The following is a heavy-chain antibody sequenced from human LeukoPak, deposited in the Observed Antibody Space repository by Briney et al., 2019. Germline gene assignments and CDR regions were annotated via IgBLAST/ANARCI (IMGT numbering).Heavy chain of an antibody. D-gene: IGHD6-13*01. CDR2: TRFDGSNK. V-gene: IGHV3-30*02. J-gene: IGHJ4*02. Sequence: GGSLRLSCGASGFTISTYGMHWVRQAPGKGLEWVAFTRFDGSNKYYADSVKGRFTISRDNSKNTLYLQMNSVTAEDTAVYYCAKSISGYSNSWYCLDYWGQGTLVTVSS. CDR3: AKSISGYSNSWYCLDY. CDR1: GFTISTYG.